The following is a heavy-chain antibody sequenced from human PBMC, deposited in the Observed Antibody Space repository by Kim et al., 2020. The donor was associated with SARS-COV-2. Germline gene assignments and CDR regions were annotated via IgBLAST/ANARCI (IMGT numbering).Heavy chain of an antibody. D-gene: IGHD3-10*01. Sequence: GGSLRLSCAASGFTFSSYSMNWVRQAPGKGLEWVSSISSSSSYIYYADSVKGRFTISRDNAKNSLYLQMNSLRAEDTAVYYCARDLSSGSYPRSGSPNPYYYYGMDVWGQGTTVTVSS. J-gene: IGHJ6*02. CDR2: ISSSSSYI. CDR3: ARDLSSGSYPRSGSPNPYYYYGMDV. CDR1: GFTFSSYS. V-gene: IGHV3-21*01.